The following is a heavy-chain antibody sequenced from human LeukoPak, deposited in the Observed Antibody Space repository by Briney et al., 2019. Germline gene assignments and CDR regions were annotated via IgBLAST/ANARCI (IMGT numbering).Heavy chain of an antibody. CDR1: GGSFTPYY. V-gene: IGHV4-59*01. J-gene: IGHJ3*02. CDR2: ISYSGST. Sequence: SETLSLTCTVSGGSFTPYYWSWIRQPPGKGLEWIGHISYSGSTNYNPSLKSRVTVSIDTSKNQVSLKLSSMTAADTAVYYCARGFDGPNAFEIWGQGTMVTVSS. CDR3: ARGFDGPNAFEI. D-gene: IGHD3-9*01.